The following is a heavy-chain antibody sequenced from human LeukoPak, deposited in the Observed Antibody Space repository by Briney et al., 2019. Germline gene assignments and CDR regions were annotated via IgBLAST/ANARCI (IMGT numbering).Heavy chain of an antibody. D-gene: IGHD3-10*01. Sequence: SETLSLTCSVSGGSISSSSYFWGWIRQPPGKGLEWIASVHYSGSTYYNPSLKSRVTISIGTSKNQFSLKLSSVTAADTAVYFCARQLYVSGSYYAPMDVWGKGTTVTISS. CDR2: VHYSGST. CDR3: ARQLYVSGSYYAPMDV. CDR1: GGSISSSSYF. V-gene: IGHV4-39*01. J-gene: IGHJ6*03.